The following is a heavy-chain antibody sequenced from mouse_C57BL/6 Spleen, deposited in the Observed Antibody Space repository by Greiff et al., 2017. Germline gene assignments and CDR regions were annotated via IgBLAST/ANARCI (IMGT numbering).Heavy chain of an antibody. Sequence: QVQLQQSGPELVKPGASVKISCKASGYAFSSSWMNWVKQRPGKGLEWIGRIYPGDGDTNYNGKFKGKATLTADKSSSTAYMQLSSLTSEDSAVDFWARSRGSSRAMDYWGQGTSVTVSS. V-gene: IGHV1-82*01. J-gene: IGHJ4*01. CDR1: GYAFSSSW. D-gene: IGHD1-1*01. CDR3: ARSRGSSRAMDY. CDR2: IYPGDGDT.